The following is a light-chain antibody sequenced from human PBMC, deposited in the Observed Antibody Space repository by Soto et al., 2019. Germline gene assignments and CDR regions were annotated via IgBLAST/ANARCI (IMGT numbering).Light chain of an antibody. CDR1: QSVSSSQ. CDR3: QQYDTSPHT. Sequence: EIVLTQSPGTLSLSPGESATLSCRASQSVSSSQVAWYQQKPGQAPRLLIYGASRRATGIPDRFSGVGSETVFTLTISRLEPEDFAVYYCQQYDTSPHTFGQGTKLEIK. V-gene: IGKV3-20*01. J-gene: IGKJ2*01. CDR2: GAS.